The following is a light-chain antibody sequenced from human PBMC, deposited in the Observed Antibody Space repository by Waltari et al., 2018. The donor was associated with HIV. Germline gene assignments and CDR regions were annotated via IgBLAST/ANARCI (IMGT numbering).Light chain of an antibody. CDR2: EVS. J-gene: IGLJ3*02. CDR3: TSYTTTNTWV. CDR1: ATDVGTYHY. V-gene: IGLV2-14*01. Sequence: QSALTQPASVSGSPGQSITISCTGTATDVGTYHYVSWFQHHPGKAPKLIISEVSNRPSGVSHRFSGSKSGNTASLIISGLQAEDEASYYCTSYTTTNTWVFGGGTNLTVL.